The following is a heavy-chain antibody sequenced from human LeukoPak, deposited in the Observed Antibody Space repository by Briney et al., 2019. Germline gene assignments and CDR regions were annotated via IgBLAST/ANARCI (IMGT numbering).Heavy chain of an antibody. V-gene: IGHV4-39*01. J-gene: IGHJ1*01. CDR1: GGSISSNSYY. Sequence: SETLSLTCTVSGGSISSNSYYWGWIRQPPGKGLKWIGSIYYSGSTYYNPSLKSRVTISVDTSKNQFSLKLNSVTAADTAVYYCARARYCSGGSCYRTSEYFQHWGQGTLVTVSS. CDR3: ARARYCSGGSCYRTSEYFQH. CDR2: IYYSGST. D-gene: IGHD2-15*01.